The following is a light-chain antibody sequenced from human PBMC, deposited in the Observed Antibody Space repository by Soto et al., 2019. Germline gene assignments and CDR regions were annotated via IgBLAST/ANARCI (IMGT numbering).Light chain of an antibody. V-gene: IGKV1-8*01. CDR1: QGISSY. Sequence: AIRMTQSPSSFSASTGDRVTITCRASQGISSYLAVYQQKPGKAPKLLIDAAFTLQSGVPSRFSGSGSGTDFTLTISCLQPEDFATYYCQQYYSYPLTFGGGTKVEIK. J-gene: IGKJ4*01. CDR2: AAF. CDR3: QQYYSYPLT.